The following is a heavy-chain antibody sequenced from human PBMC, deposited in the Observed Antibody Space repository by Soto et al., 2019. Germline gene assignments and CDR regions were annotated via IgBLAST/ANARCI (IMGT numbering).Heavy chain of an antibody. J-gene: IGHJ4*02. CDR2: ISYDGSNK. Sequence: GGSLRLSCAASGFTFSSYGMHWVRQAPGKGLEWVAVISYDGSNKYYADSVKGRFTISRDNSKNTLYLQMNSLRAEDTAVYYCAKVRTGTHFDYWGQGTLVTVSS. V-gene: IGHV3-30*18. CDR1: GFTFSSYG. CDR3: AKVRTGTHFDY. D-gene: IGHD1-1*01.